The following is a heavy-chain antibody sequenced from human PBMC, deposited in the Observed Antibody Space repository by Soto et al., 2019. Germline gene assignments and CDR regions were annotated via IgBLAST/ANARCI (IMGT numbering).Heavy chain of an antibody. CDR1: GFTFSSYG. CDR3: AKDLGSGSLLLGY. V-gene: IGHV3-30*18. J-gene: IGHJ4*01. Sequence: QVQLVESGGGVVQPGRSLRLSCAASGFTFSSYGMHWVRQAPGKGLEWVAVISYDGSNKYYADSVKGRFTISRDNSKNTLYLQMNTLTSEDTAVYYCAKDLGSGSLLLGYWCHGNLVTVAS. CDR2: ISYDGSNK. D-gene: IGHD6-19*01.